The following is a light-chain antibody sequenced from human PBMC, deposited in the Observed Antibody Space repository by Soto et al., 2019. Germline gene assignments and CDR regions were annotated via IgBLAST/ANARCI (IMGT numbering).Light chain of an antibody. V-gene: IGLV2-23*01. CDR3: YSYAGEDLYV. J-gene: IGLJ1*01. CDR2: EGT. CDR1: SSEVGSYNL. Sequence: QPVLTQPAPVSASPGQSITIPCTGTSSEVGSYNLVSWFQQHPGKVPKLLIYEGTKRPSGLSDRFSGSKSGNTASLAISGLQAEGEADYYCYSYAGEDLYVFGTGTKVTVL.